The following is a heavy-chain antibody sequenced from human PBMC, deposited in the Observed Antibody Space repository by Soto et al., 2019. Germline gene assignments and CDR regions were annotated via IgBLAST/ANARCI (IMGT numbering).Heavy chain of an antibody. V-gene: IGHV3-23*01. CDR3: AKDWVSGSSPY. D-gene: IGHD2-15*01. J-gene: IGHJ4*02. CDR1: GFTFSSHA. Sequence: GGSLRLSCTASGFTFSSHAMSWFRQAPGKQLEWVSAISGSAGLTFYADSVKGRFTISRDNSKNTLYLQMNSLRAEDTAVYYCAKDWVSGSSPYWGQGTLVTVSS. CDR2: ISGSAGLT.